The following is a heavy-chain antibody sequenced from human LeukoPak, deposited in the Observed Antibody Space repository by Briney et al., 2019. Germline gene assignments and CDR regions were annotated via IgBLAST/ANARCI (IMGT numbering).Heavy chain of an antibody. J-gene: IGHJ6*03. CDR2: IIPIFGTA. D-gene: IGHD6-6*01. CDR3: ARNGEYSSSSGSYYYYYYMDV. CDR1: GYTFTGYY. V-gene: IGHV1-69*05. Sequence: SVKVSCKASGYTFTGYYMHWVRQAPGQGLEWMGGIIPIFGTANYAQKFQGRVTITTDESTSTAYMELSSLRSEDTAVYYCARNGEYSSSSGSYYYYYYMDVWGKGTTVTVSS.